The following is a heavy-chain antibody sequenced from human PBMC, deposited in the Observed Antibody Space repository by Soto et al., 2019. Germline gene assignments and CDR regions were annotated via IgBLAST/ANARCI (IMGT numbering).Heavy chain of an antibody. CDR2: IYYSGST. Sequence: PSETLSLTCTVSGGSISSGGYYWSWIRQHPGKGLEWIGYIYYSGSTYYNPSLKSRVTISVDTSKNQFSLKLSSVTAADTAVYYCALILDSGYDLGEWFDPSGQGTLVSVSS. CDR3: ALILDSGYDLGEWFDP. V-gene: IGHV4-31*03. CDR1: GGSISSGGYY. D-gene: IGHD5-12*01. J-gene: IGHJ5*02.